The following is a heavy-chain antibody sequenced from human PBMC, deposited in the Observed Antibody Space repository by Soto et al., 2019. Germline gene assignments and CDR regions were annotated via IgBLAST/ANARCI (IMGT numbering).Heavy chain of an antibody. D-gene: IGHD3-10*01. Sequence: GGSLRLSCAASGFTFSSYAMSWVRQAPGKGLEWVSAISGSGGSTYYADSVKGRFTISRDNSKNTLYLQMNSLRAEDTAVYYCATNPRLAGYFDYWGQGTLVTVSS. CDR1: GFTFSSYA. CDR3: ATNPRLAGYFDY. J-gene: IGHJ4*02. V-gene: IGHV3-23*01. CDR2: ISGSGGST.